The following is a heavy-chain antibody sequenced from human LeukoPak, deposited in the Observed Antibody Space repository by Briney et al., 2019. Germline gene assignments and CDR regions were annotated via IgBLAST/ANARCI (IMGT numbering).Heavy chain of an antibody. V-gene: IGHV4-34*01. D-gene: IGHD2-21*02. CDR3: ARGPNPVAATAILDY. CDR2: INHSGST. CDR1: GGSFSGYY. Sequence: SETLSLTCAVYGGSFSGYYWSWIRQPPGKRLEGIGEINHSGSTNYNPSLKSRVIISIDTSKNQFPLELSSVTAADTAVYYCARGPNPVAATAILDYWGQGTLVTVSS. J-gene: IGHJ4*02.